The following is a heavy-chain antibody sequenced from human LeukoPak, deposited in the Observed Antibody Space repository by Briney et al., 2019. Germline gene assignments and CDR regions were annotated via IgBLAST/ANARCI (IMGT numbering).Heavy chain of an antibody. J-gene: IGHJ4*02. CDR1: GYTLTELS. V-gene: IGHV1-24*01. D-gene: IGHD6-13*01. Sequence: AASVKVSCKVSGYTLTELSMHWVRQAPGKGLEWMVGFDPEDGETIYAQKFQGRVTMTEDTSTDTAYMELSSLRSEDTAVYYCATVLHPGIAAAGTTYPDYWGQGTLVTVSS. CDR3: ATVLHPGIAAAGTTYPDY. CDR2: FDPEDGET.